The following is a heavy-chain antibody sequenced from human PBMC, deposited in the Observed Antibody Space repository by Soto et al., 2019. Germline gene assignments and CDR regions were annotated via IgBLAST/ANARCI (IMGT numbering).Heavy chain of an antibody. CDR3: ARDGGVAATLANYFDY. J-gene: IGHJ4*02. Sequence: PGGSLRLSCAASGFTFNSYSMNWVRQAPGKGLEWGSSMSRSIRYIYYADSVKGRFTISRDNAKNSVYLQMNSLRAEDTAVYYCARDGGVAATLANYFDYWGQGTLVTVSS. D-gene: IGHD2-15*01. CDR2: MSRSIRYI. V-gene: IGHV3-21*01. CDR1: GFTFNSYS.